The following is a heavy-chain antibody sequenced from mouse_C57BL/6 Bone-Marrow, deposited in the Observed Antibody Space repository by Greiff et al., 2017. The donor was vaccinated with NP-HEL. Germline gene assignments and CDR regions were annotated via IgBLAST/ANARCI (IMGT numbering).Heavy chain of an antibody. CDR2: IHPNSGST. CDR3: ARPFLLDSSGY. J-gene: IGHJ2*01. Sequence: QVQLKQPGAELVKPGASVKLSCKASGYTFTSYWMHWVKQRPGQGLEWIGMIHPNSGSTNYNEKFKSKATLTVDKSSSTAYMQLSSLTSEDSAVYYCARPFLLDSSGYWGQGTTLTVSS. V-gene: IGHV1-64*01. CDR1: GYTFTSYW. D-gene: IGHD3-2*02.